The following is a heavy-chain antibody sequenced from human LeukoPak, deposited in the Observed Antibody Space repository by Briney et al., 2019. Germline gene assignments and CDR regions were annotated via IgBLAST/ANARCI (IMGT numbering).Heavy chain of an antibody. CDR2: IQYDGTHK. D-gene: IGHD3-22*01. CDR3: ASSHDSSGND. Sequence: GGSLRPSCVASGLSFSSYWMAWVRQAPGKGLEWVANIQYDGTHKFYADSVKGRFTISRDNAKNSLFLEMNSLRADDTAVYFCASSHDSSGNDWGQGTLVTVSS. J-gene: IGHJ4*02. V-gene: IGHV3-7*01. CDR1: GLSFSSYW.